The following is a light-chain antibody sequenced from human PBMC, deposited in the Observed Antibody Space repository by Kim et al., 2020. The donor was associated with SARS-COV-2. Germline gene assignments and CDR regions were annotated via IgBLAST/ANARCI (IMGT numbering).Light chain of an antibody. CDR1: ENVSGR. J-gene: IGKJ1*01. Sequence: SVGDRVTTTCRASENVSGRLAWYQQKPGKAPNLLIYKTSNLENGVPSRFSGSGSGTEFTLTITSLQADDFATYYCQQYNTYSPWAFGQGTKVEVK. CDR2: KTS. CDR3: QQYNTYSPWA. V-gene: IGKV1-5*03.